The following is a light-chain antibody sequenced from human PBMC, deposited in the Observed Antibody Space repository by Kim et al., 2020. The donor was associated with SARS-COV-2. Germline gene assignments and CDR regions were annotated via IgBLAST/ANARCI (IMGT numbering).Light chain of an antibody. CDR3: QQRYTGPQLT. J-gene: IGKJ4*01. Sequence: EIVMTQSPATLSLSPGERATLSCRASQSVSSYSAWYQQKPGQAPRLLIYDAYKRATGIPARFSGSGSGTGFTLTISSLEPEDFAVYYCQQRYTGPQLTCGGGTKVDIK. CDR1: QSVSSY. V-gene: IGKV3-11*01. CDR2: DAY.